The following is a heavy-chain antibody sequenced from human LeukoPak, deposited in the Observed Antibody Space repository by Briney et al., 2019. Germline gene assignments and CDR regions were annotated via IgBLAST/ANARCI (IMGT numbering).Heavy chain of an antibody. D-gene: IGHD6-19*01. CDR3: ERYNSGSLGDY. CDR2: ISGFNGDT. J-gene: IGHJ4*02. Sequence: ASVKVSCKASGYTFTRYGISWVRQAPGPGLEWMGWISGFNGDTNYAQKFQGRVTMTTDTSTSTAYMELRSLRSDDTAVYYCERYNSGSLGDYWGQGTLVTVSS. CDR1: GYTFTRYG. V-gene: IGHV1-18*01.